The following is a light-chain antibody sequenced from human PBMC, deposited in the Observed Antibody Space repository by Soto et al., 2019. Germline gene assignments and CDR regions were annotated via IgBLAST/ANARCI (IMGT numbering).Light chain of an antibody. CDR3: QQYNSYGT. CDR1: QSISNW. Sequence: DIQMTQSPSALSASVEDRVTITCRASQSISNWLAWYQQQPGKAPKLLIYDASSSESGVPSRLSGSGSGTEFTLTIRSLQPDDFATYYCQQYNSYGTFGQGTKVDIK. V-gene: IGKV1-5*01. CDR2: DAS. J-gene: IGKJ1*01.